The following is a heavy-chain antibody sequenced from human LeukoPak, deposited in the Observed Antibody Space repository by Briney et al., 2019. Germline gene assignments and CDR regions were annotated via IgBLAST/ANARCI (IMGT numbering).Heavy chain of an antibody. CDR1: GFNFDEYA. J-gene: IGHJ4*02. V-gene: IGHV3-20*04. CDR2: INWRGSSI. D-gene: IGHD1-1*01. Sequence: PGGSLRLSCVASGFNFDEYAMGWVRQVPGKGLEWISLINWRGSSIGYGEPVKGRFTISRDNAKNSLFLQMDSLRSDDTALYYCARQLKEGGLGVPTAXXDFWXQGTLVTVSS. CDR3: ARQLKEGGLGVPTAXXDF.